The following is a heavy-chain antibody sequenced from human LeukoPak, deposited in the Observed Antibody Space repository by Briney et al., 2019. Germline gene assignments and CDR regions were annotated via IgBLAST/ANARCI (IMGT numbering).Heavy chain of an antibody. CDR3: AKDFDQITMIVVVIPLGV. Sequence: PGGSLRLSCAASGFTFSDYYMSWIRQAPGKGLEWVSYISSSGSTIYYADSVKGRFTISRDNSKNTLYLQMNSLRAEDTAVYYCAKDFDQITMIVVVIPLGVWGKGTTVTVSS. CDR2: ISSSGSTI. D-gene: IGHD3-22*01. V-gene: IGHV3-11*01. J-gene: IGHJ6*04. CDR1: GFTFSDYY.